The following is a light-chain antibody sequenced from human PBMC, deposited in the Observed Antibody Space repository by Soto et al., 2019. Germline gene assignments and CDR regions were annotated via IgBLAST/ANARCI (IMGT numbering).Light chain of an antibody. CDR2: GAS. V-gene: IGKV3-20*01. J-gene: IGKJ1*01. Sequence: EILLTQSPGTLSLSPGERATLSCRASQSVSSNYLAWYQQKPGQAPRLLIYGASSRATGIPDRFSGRGSGTDFTLTISRLEPEDFAVYYCQQYGTSPRTFGQGTKVDIK. CDR3: QQYGTSPRT. CDR1: QSVSSNY.